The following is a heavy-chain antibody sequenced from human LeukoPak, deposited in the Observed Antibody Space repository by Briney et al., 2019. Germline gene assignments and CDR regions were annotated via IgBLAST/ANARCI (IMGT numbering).Heavy chain of an antibody. CDR1: GISLSNYA. CDR3: AKRGVVIRGILVIGYHQEAYHYDF. V-gene: IGHV3-23*01. Sequence: GGSLRLSCVVSGISLSNYAMTWVRQAPGKGLEWVSYISERGGSTTYADSVKGRFTISRDTSLDTLYLQMNNLRAEDTAVYFCAKRGVVIRGILVIGYHQEAYHYDFWGQGVLVTVSS. CDR2: ISERGGST. D-gene: IGHD3-10*01. J-gene: IGHJ4*02.